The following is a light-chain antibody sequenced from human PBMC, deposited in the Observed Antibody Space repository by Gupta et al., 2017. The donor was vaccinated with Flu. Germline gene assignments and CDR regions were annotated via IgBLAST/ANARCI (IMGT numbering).Light chain of an antibody. Sequence: VSASVGDRVTITCRASQDIDDWLAWYQQRPGKAPKLLIFAASSMESGVPSRFSGSGSGTEFTLTISSLQAEDFATYYCQQANSFPYTFGQGTKVE. J-gene: IGKJ2*01. CDR1: QDIDDW. V-gene: IGKV1-12*01. CDR3: QQANSFPYT. CDR2: AAS.